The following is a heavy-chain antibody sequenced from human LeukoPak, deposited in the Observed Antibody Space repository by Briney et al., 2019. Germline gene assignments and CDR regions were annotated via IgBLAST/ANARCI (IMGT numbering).Heavy chain of an antibody. CDR2: ICFSRST. CDR3: GRHFPETGRDEQPLEY. J-gene: IGHJ4*02. D-gene: IGHD3-10*01. Sequence: SETLSLTCTVSGGSISSSDSYWAWVRQPPGKGLEWIGSICFSRSTYYNPSLKSRVTMSIDTSKNHFSLKVASVTAADTAVYYCGRHFPETGRDEQPLEYWGQGSLFTVSS. CDR1: GGSISSSDSY. V-gene: IGHV4-39*01.